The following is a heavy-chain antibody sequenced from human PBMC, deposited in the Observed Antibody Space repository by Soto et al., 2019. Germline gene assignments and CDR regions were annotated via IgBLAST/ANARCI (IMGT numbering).Heavy chain of an antibody. D-gene: IGHD6-13*01. J-gene: IGHJ5*02. CDR2: IDPSDSYT. V-gene: IGHV5-10-1*01. Sequence: GESLKISCKGSGYSFTSYWISWVRQMPGKGLEWMGRIDPSDSYTNYSPSFQGHVTISADKSISTAYLQWNSLKASDTAMYYCARQGVSLFDPWGQGTLVTVSS. CDR1: GYSFTSYW. CDR3: ARQGVSLFDP.